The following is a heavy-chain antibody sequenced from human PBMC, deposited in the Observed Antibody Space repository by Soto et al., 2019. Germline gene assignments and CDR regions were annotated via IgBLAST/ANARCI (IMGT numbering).Heavy chain of an antibody. CDR2: IYYSGST. V-gene: IGHV4-31*03. D-gene: IGHD4-4*01. J-gene: IGHJ5*02. CDR1: CGSISMGGYY. CDR3: ARATQSPDRWFDP. Sequence: TLSLTCTVSCGSISMGGYYCSWIRRHPGKGLEWIGYIYYSGSTYYNPSLKSRVTISVDTSKNQFSLKLSSVTAADTVVYYCARATQSPDRWFDPWGQGTLVTVSS.